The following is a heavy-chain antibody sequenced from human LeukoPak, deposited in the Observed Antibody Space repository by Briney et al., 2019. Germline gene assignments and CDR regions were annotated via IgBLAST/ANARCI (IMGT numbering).Heavy chain of an antibody. CDR2: ISSNGGST. CDR1: GFTFSSYA. Sequence: GGSLRLSCAASGFTFSSYAMRWVRQAPGKGLEYVSGISSNGGSTYYADSVKGRFTISRDNSRNTLYLQMGSLRADDMAVYYCARAGYCSSANCYAGTYFDYWGQGTLVTVSS. CDR3: ARAGYCSSANCYAGTYFDY. V-gene: IGHV3-64*02. D-gene: IGHD2-2*01. J-gene: IGHJ4*02.